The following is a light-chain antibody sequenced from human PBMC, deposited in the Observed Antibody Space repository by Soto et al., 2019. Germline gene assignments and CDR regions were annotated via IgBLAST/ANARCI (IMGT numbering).Light chain of an antibody. CDR1: QSVARD. V-gene: IGKV3-20*01. CDR3: QQYGSSPVT. CDR2: RAS. J-gene: IGKJ1*01. Sequence: EIVLTQSPGTLSLSPGETATLSCRASQSVARDLTWYQHKPGQAPRLLISRASTGATGIPDRFSGSGSGTDFTLTINRLEPEDSAVYYCQQYGSSPVTFGQGTKVEIK.